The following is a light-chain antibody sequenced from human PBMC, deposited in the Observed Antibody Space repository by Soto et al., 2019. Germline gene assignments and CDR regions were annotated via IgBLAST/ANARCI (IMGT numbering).Light chain of an antibody. V-gene: IGKV1-5*01. CDR2: DAS. CDR3: QQYNSYSWP. CDR1: QSISSW. J-gene: IGKJ1*01. Sequence: DIPMTQSPSTLSASVGDRVTITCRASQSISSWLAWYQQKPGKAPKLLIYDASSLEIGVPSRFSGSGSGTEVTLTISSLQPDDFATYYCQQYNSYSWPFGQGTKVEIK.